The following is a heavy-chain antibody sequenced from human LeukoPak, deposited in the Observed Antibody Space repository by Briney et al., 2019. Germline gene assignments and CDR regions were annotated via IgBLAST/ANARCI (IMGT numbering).Heavy chain of an antibody. Sequence: SETLSLTCTVSGGSISSSSHYWSWIRQPPGKGLEWIESINYRWTTYYNPSLNSGVTTSVDTSKNQFSLKLNSVTAADTAVFYCVRYAVSGSGLYYFDYWGQGILVTVSS. V-gene: IGHV4-39*01. CDR3: VRYAVSGSGLYYFDY. CDR1: GGSISSSSHY. J-gene: IGHJ4*02. D-gene: IGHD3-10*01. CDR2: INYRWTT.